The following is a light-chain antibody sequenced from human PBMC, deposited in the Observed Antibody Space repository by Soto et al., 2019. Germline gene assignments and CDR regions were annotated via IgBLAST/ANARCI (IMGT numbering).Light chain of an antibody. Sequence: EVVLTQSPGTLSLSPGERATLSCRASQTVGSSYIAWYQQKPGQTPRLLIYGASNRATGIPARFSGSGSGTDFTLTISSLEPEDFAVYYCQQRSNWPLTFGGGTKVDIK. CDR2: GAS. V-gene: IGKV3-11*01. CDR3: QQRSNWPLT. J-gene: IGKJ4*01. CDR1: QTVGSSY.